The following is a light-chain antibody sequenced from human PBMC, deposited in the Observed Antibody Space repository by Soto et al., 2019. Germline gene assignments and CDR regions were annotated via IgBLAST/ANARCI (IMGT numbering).Light chain of an antibody. CDR3: ASYTSSSTYV. CDR2: DVS. Sequence: QSVLTQPASVSGSPGQSITISCTGSSSDVGNYNYVSWYQQHPGKAPKLMIYDVSTRPSGVSNRFSGSKSGNTASLTISGLQAEDEADYFCASYTSSSTYVFGTGTKVT. V-gene: IGLV2-14*03. J-gene: IGLJ1*01. CDR1: SSDVGNYNY.